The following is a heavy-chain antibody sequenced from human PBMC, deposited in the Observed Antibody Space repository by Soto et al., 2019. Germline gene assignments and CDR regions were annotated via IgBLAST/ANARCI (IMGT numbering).Heavy chain of an antibody. D-gene: IGHD3-9*01. Sequence: ASVKVSCKASGYTFTSYYMHWVRQAPGQGLEWMGIINPSGGSTTYAQSFQGRVTMTRDTSTSTVYMELSSLTSDDTAVYYCARSDFDWLSEARYYFDYWGQGTLVTVSS. CDR1: GYTFTSYY. V-gene: IGHV1-46*01. CDR2: INPSGGST. CDR3: ARSDFDWLSEARYYFDY. J-gene: IGHJ4*02.